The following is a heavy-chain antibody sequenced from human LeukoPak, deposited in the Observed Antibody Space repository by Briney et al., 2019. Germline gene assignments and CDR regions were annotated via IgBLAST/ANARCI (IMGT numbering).Heavy chain of an antibody. V-gene: IGHV4-31*03. CDR3: ARGQIVVVPAGSGYYGMDV. J-gene: IGHJ6*04. CDR1: GGSISSGGYY. D-gene: IGHD2-2*01. Sequence: TSQTLSLTCTVSGGSISSGGYYWTWIRQHPGKGLEWIGYIYYSGSTYYNPSLKSRVTISVDTSKNQFSLKLSSVTAADTAVYYCARGQIVVVPAGSGYYGMDVWGKGTTVTVSS. CDR2: IYYSGST.